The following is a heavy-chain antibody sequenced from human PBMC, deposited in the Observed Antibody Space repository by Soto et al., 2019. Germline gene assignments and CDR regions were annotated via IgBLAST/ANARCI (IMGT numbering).Heavy chain of an antibody. J-gene: IGHJ6*03. CDR2: IYYSGST. Sequence: SETLSLTCTVSGGSISSYYWSWIRQPPGKGLEWIGYIYYSGSTNYNPSLKSRVTISVDTSKNQFSLKLSSVTAADTAVYYCARDRASERYNSYYYYMDGWDKGTRVTVSS. CDR3: ARDRASERYNSYYYYMDG. CDR1: GGSISSYY. D-gene: IGHD3-9*01. V-gene: IGHV4-59*01.